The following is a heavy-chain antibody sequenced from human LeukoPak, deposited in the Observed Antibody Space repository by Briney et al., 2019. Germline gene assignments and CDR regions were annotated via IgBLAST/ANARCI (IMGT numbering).Heavy chain of an antibody. V-gene: IGHV4-59*01. CDR3: ASMSGRVYDILTGYYPKYFLR. CDR1: GGSITSYY. D-gene: IGHD3-9*01. Sequence: PSETLSLTCNVSGGSITSYYWSWIRQPPGKGLEWIGYMYYSGSTNYNSSLKSRVTISVDTSKSQFSLNLTSVIAADTAVYYCASMSGRVYDILTGYYPKYFLRWGQGTLVTVSS. CDR2: MYYSGST. J-gene: IGHJ1*01.